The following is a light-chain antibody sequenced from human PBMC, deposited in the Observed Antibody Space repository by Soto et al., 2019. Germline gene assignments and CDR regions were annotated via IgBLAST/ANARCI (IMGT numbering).Light chain of an antibody. Sequence: DIVMTQSPLSLPVTTGEPASISCRSSQSLLHSNGYNYLDWYLQKPGQSPQLLIYLGSNRSSGVPDRFSGSGSGTDFTLKISRVEAEDVGVYYCMQALQTPTFGQGTKVDIK. CDR3: MQALQTPT. J-gene: IGKJ1*01. CDR1: QSLLHSNGYNY. CDR2: LGS. V-gene: IGKV2-28*01.